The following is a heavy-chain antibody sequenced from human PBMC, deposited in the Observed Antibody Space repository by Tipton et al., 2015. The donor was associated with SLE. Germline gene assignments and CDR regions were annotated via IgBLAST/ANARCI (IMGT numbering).Heavy chain of an antibody. Sequence: TLSLTCAVYGGSFSGYYWSWIRQPPGKGLEWIGEINHSGSTNYNPSLKSRVTISVDTSKNQFSLKLSSVTAADTAVYYCARDRGFDYWGQGTLVTVSS. CDR1: GGSFSGYY. CDR2: INHSGST. V-gene: IGHV4-34*01. CDR3: ARDRGFDY. J-gene: IGHJ4*02.